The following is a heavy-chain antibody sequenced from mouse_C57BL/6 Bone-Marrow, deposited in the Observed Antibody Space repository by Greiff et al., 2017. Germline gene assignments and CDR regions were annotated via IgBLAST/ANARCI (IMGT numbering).Heavy chain of an antibody. CDR2: IYPGGGST. CDR1: GYTFTSYG. D-gene: IGHD1-1*01. Sequence: VQLQQSGPELVKPGASVKLSCKASGYTFTSYGINWVKQRPGQGLEWIGWIYPGGGSTKYNEKFKGKATLTVDTSSSTAYMQLHSLTSEDSAVYFSERDYGSIYWCFDVWGTGTTVTVS. V-gene: IGHV1-85*01. J-gene: IGHJ1*03. CDR3: ERDYGSIYWCFDV.